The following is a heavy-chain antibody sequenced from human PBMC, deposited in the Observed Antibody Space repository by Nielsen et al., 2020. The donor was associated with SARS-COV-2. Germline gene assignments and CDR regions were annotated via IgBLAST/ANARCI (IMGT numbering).Heavy chain of an antibody. J-gene: IGHJ3*02. D-gene: IGHD6-6*01. V-gene: IGHV3-33*01. CDR1: GFTFSHYG. Sequence: GESLKISCAASGFTFSHYGMHWVRQAPGKGLEWVAVIWSDGRNKYYGDSVKGRFTISRDNTKNTLFLQMSSLRAEDTAVYYCVREGPLYTSSAYDAFDIWGQGTMVTVSS. CDR3: VREGPLYTSSAYDAFDI. CDR2: IWSDGRNK.